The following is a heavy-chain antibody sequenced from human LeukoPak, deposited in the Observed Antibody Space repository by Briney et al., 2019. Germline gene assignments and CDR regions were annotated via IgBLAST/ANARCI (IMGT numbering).Heavy chain of an antibody. D-gene: IGHD2-15*01. Sequence: PGGSLRLSCAASGFTFSSYAMSWVRQAPGKGLEWVSAISGSGGSTYYADSVKGRFTISRDNSKNTLYLQMNSPRAEDTAVYYCARDLVVARPDFWFDPWGQGTLVTVSS. J-gene: IGHJ5*02. CDR3: ARDLVVARPDFWFDP. CDR1: GFTFSSYA. V-gene: IGHV3-23*01. CDR2: ISGSGGST.